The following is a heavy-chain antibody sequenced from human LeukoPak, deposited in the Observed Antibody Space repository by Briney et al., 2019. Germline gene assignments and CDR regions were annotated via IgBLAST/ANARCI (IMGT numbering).Heavy chain of an antibody. Sequence: ASVKVSCKASGYTFTSYDINWVRQATGQGLEWMGWMNPNSGNTGYAQKFQGRVTMTRNTSISTAYMELSSLRAEDTAVYYCAKDHSDYDILTGLTFDYWGQGTLVTVSS. CDR2: MNPNSGNT. D-gene: IGHD3-9*01. CDR1: GYTFTSYD. V-gene: IGHV1-8*01. J-gene: IGHJ4*02. CDR3: AKDHSDYDILTGLTFDY.